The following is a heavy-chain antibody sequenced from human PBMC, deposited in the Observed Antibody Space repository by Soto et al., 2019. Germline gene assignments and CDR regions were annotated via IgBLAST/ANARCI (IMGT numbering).Heavy chain of an antibody. Sequence: SEMLSLTCSVSGDSVSSGAYYWSWIRQPPGKGLEWIGYVYYSGSTSYNPSLETGVTISVDTSKNQLSLKLTSVTPADTAIYYCARVKRSTSRLDPWGQGTLVTVSS. CDR1: GDSVSSGAYY. J-gene: IGHJ5*02. V-gene: IGHV4-61*08. CDR2: VYYSGST. D-gene: IGHD1-26*01. CDR3: ARVKRSTSRLDP.